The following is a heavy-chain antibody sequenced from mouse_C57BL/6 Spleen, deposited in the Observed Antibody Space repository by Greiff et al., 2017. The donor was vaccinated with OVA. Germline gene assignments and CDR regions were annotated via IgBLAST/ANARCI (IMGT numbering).Heavy chain of an antibody. CDR2: IYPGDGDT. CDR3: AKEGRLDSSGYGAY. J-gene: IGHJ3*01. Sequence: QVQLQQSGPELVKPGASVKISCKASGYAFSSSWMNWVKQRPGKGLEWIGRIYPGDGDTNYNGKFKGKATLTADKSSSTAYMQLSSLTSEDSAVDFCAKEGRLDSSGYGAYWGQGTLVTVSA. V-gene: IGHV1-82*01. CDR1: GYAFSSSW. D-gene: IGHD3-2*02.